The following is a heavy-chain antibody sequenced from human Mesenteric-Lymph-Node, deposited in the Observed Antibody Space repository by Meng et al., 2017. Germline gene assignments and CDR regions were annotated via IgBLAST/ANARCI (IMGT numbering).Heavy chain of an antibody. V-gene: IGHV3-23*01. CDR3: ARGSGNWGSRLDY. Sequence: GESLKISCAASGFIFSNYALHWVRQAPGKGLEWVSAISAAGATIYYADSVKGQFTISRDNSKSTLYLQMHSLSADDTAVYYCARGSGNWGSRLDYWGQGTLVTVSS. J-gene: IGHJ4*02. CDR1: GFIFSNYA. CDR2: ISAAGATI. D-gene: IGHD2-15*01.